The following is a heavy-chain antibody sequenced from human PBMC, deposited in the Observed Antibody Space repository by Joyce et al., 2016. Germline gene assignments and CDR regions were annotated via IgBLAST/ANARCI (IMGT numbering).Heavy chain of an antibody. D-gene: IGHD6-19*01. V-gene: IGHV4-34*01. CDR1: GGSFSGYY. J-gene: IGHJ4*02. CDR2: INDSGTT. Sequence: QVHLQQWGAGLLKPSETLSLTCGVYGGSFSGYYWTWIRQPPGKGLEWIGEINDSGTTKYNPSLKGRVTISVDTSNNQFSLNLNSVTAADMAVYFCAKVAVVGEWRDWGQGALVAVSS. CDR3: AKVAVVGEWRD.